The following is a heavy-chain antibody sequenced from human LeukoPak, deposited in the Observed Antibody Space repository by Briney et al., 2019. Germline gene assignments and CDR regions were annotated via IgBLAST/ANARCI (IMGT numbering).Heavy chain of an antibody. V-gene: IGHV3-23*01. CDR1: GFTFSSYG. J-gene: IGHJ4*02. D-gene: IGHD1-26*01. CDR2: ISGSAYNS. CDR3: AKHSGSYFIYYVDS. Sequence: PGGSLRLSCAASGFTFSSYGMSWVRQAPGKGLEWVSTISGSAYNSYYADSVKGRFTISRDNPANTLYLQMNSLRAEDTALYYCAKHSGSYFIYYVDSWGQGTLVTVSS.